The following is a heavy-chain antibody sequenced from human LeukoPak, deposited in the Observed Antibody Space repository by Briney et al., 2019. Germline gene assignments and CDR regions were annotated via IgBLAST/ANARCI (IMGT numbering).Heavy chain of an antibody. CDR3: ARDADCSSTSCHPGEFDP. J-gene: IGHJ5*02. CDR1: GGSISSYY. D-gene: IGHD2-2*01. V-gene: IGHV4-59*01. CDR2: IYYSGST. Sequence: NPSETLSLTCTVSGGSISSYYWSWIRQPPGKGLEWIGYIYYSGSTNYNPSLKSRVTISVDTSKNQFSLKLSSVTAADTAVYYCARDADCSSTSCHPGEFDPWGQGTLVTVSS.